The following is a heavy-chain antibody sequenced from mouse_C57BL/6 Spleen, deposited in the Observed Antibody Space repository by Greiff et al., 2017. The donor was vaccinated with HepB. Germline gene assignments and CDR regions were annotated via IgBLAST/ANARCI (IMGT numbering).Heavy chain of an antibody. V-gene: IGHV3-6*01. CDR2: ISYDGSN. CDR1: GYSITSGYY. CDR3: ARDEGYYYGYYFDY. J-gene: IGHJ2*01. D-gene: IGHD1-1*01. Sequence: DVKLQESGPGLVKPSQSLSLTCSVTGYSITSGYYWNWIRQFPGNKLEWMGYISYDGSNNYNPSLKNRISITRDTSKNQFFLKLNSVTTEDTATYYCARDEGYYYGYYFDYWGQGTTLTVSS.